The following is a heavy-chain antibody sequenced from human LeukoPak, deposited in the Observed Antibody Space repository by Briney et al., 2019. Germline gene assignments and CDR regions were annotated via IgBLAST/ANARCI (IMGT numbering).Heavy chain of an antibody. J-gene: IGHJ4*02. V-gene: IGHV3-23*01. Sequence: GGSLRLSCAASGFTFSTYAMSWVRQAPGNGLEWVSSISGSGSSTYYADSVKGRFTISRDNSKNTLYLQMKSLRAEDTAVYYCAKRPDYDFWSGYQDFWGQGTLVTVSS. CDR1: GFTFSTYA. CDR2: ISGSGSST. CDR3: AKRPDYDFWSGYQDF. D-gene: IGHD3-3*01.